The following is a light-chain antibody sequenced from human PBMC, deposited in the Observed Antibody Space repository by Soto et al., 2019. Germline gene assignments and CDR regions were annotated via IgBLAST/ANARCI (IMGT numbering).Light chain of an antibody. CDR3: QQYNSYRT. CDR2: DAS. CDR1: QSISFW. J-gene: IGKJ1*01. Sequence: DIQMTQSPSTLSASVGDRVTITCRASQSISFWLAWYQQKPGKAPKLLIYDASSLESGVPSRFSGSGSGTEFTLTTSSLQPDDFATYYCQQYNSYRTFGQGTKVDIK. V-gene: IGKV1-5*01.